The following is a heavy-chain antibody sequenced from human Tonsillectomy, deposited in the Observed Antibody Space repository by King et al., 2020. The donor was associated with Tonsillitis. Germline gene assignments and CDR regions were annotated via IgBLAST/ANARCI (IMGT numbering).Heavy chain of an antibody. V-gene: IGHV1-2*02. CDR2: INPNSGGA. J-gene: IGHJ4*02. CDR3: ARVNRDGYIAY. D-gene: IGHD5-24*01. CDR1: GYAFSGYF. Sequence: QLVQSGAEVQKTGAPVKVSCKASGYAFSGYFIHWVRQAPGQGLEWMGWINPNSGGAKYAQKFQGRCTMTTDTSVSTAYMELGSLRSNDTAMYYCARVNRDGYIAYWDQGTLVTVSS.